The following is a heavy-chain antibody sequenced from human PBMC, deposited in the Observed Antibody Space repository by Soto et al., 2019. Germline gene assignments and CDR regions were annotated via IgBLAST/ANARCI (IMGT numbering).Heavy chain of an antibody. J-gene: IGHJ6*03. D-gene: IGHD3-9*01. V-gene: IGHV1-18*01. CDR3: ARIENYDILTGYRNNYYYYYYMDV. CDR1: GYTFTSYG. Sequence: ASVKVSCKASGYTFTSYGISWVRQAPGQGLEWMGWISAYNGNTNYAQKLQGRVTMTTDTSTSTAYMELRSMRSDDTAVYYCARIENYDILTGYRNNYYYYYYMDVWGKGTTVTVSS. CDR2: ISAYNGNT.